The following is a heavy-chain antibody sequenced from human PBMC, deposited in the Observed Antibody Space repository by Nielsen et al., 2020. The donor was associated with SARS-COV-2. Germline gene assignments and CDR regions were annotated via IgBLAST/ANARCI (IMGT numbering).Heavy chain of an antibody. V-gene: IGHV2-70*01. J-gene: IGHJ4*02. CDR3: ARVPPGGAVAGPTYYYDSYFDY. CDR2: IDWDDDK. D-gene: IGHD3-22*01. Sequence: WIRQPPGKALEWLALIDWDDDKYYSTSLKTRLTISKDTSKNQVVLTMTNMDPVDTATYYCARVPPGGAVAGPTYYYDSYFDYWGQGTLVTVSS.